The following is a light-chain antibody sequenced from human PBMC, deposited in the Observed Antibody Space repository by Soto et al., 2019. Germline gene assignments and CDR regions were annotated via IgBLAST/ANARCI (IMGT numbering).Light chain of an antibody. CDR2: GAS. J-gene: IGKJ5*01. CDR3: QQRSNWPIT. V-gene: IGKV3D-20*02. Sequence: EIVLTQSPGTLSLSPGERATLSCRASQSLTNSFIAWYQQKPGQAPRLLIYGASTRATGIPARFSGSGSGTDFTLTISSLEPEDFAVYYCQQRSNWPITFGQGTRLEIK. CDR1: QSLTNSF.